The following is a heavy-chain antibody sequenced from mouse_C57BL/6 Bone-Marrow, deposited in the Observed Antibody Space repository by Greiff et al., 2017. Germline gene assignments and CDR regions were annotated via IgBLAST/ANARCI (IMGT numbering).Heavy chain of an antibody. D-gene: IGHD1-1*01. CDR1: GYTFTSYW. CDR2: IDPSDSYT. CDR3: ARSNYYGSSYWYFDV. Sequence: QVQLQQPGAELVRPGTSVKLSCKASGYTFTSYWMHWVKQRPGQGLEWIGVIDPSDSYTNYNQKFKGKATLTVDTSSSTDYMHLSSRRSEDSAVYFCARSNYYGSSYWYFDVWGTGTTVTVSS. V-gene: IGHV1-59*01. J-gene: IGHJ1*03.